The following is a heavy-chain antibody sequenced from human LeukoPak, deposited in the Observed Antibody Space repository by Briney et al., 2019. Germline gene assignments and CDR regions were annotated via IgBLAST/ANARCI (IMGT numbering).Heavy chain of an antibody. D-gene: IGHD2-15*01. CDR1: GGPISHY. Sequence: KPSETLFLTCTVSGGPISHYWTWIRQSPVKGLEWIGDISNSGSTSYNPSLKSRVTISIDTSKNQFSLKLSSVTAADTAVYYCGRDALVGYLSFYYMDVWGKGTTVTVSS. CDR2: ISNSGST. CDR3: GRDALVGYLSFYYMDV. V-gene: IGHV4-59*11. J-gene: IGHJ6*03.